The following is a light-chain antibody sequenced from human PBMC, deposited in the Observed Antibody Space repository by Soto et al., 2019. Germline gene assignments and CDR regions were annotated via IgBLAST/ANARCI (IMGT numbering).Light chain of an antibody. Sequence: DVVMTQSPLSLPVTLGQPASISCRSSQSLIYSDGDTYLNWFPQRPGQSPRRXIYKVSKRDSGVPDRVSGSGAGTDFTRKISRVEAEDVGVDDCMQGTHWPRTFGQGTKVDIK. J-gene: IGKJ1*01. CDR3: MQGTHWPRT. CDR2: KVS. CDR1: QSLIYSDGDTY. V-gene: IGKV2-30*01.